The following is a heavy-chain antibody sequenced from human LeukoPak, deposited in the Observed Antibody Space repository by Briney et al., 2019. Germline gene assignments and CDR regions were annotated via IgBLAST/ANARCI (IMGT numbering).Heavy chain of an antibody. J-gene: IGHJ4*02. Sequence: SETLSLTCTVSGGSISSYYWSCIRQPPGKGLEWIGYIYYSGSTNYKPSLKSRVTISVDTCKNQFSLKLSSVSAAGTAVYYCARAAVWGNYFDYWGQGTLVTVSS. CDR2: IYYSGST. CDR1: GGSISSYY. CDR3: ARAAVWGNYFDY. D-gene: IGHD7-27*01. V-gene: IGHV4-59*12.